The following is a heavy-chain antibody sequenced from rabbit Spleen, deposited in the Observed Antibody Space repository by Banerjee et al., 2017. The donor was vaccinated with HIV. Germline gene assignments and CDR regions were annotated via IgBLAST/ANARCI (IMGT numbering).Heavy chain of an antibody. D-gene: IGHD1-1*01. V-gene: IGHV1S45*01. CDR3: ARDLPDIIGWNFGF. Sequence: QEQLVESGGDLVKPGASLTLTCTASGVSFSISSYMCWVRQAPGKGLEWIACIDAGSSAFTYFATWAKGRFTISKTSSTTVFLQMTSLTAADTATYFCARDLPDIIGWNFGFWGQGTLVTVS. CDR2: IDAGSSAFT. J-gene: IGHJ3*01. CDR1: GVSFSISSY.